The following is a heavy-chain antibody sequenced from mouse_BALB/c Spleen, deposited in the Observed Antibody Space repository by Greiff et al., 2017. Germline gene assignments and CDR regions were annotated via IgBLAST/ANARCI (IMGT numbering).Heavy chain of an antibody. CDR3: ASHRYYAMDY. Sequence: VQLVESGPGLVAPSQSLSITCTVSGFSLTSYGVHWVRQPPGKGLEWLGVIWAGGSTNYNSALMSRLSISKDNSKSQVFLKMNSLQTDDTAMYYCASHRYYAMDYWGQGTSVTVSS. CDR1: GFSLTSYG. J-gene: IGHJ4*01. V-gene: IGHV2-9*02. CDR2: IWAGGST. D-gene: IGHD2-14*01.